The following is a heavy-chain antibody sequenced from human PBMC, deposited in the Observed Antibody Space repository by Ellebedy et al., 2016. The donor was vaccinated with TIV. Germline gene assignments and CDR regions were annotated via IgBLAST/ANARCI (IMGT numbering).Heavy chain of an antibody. CDR3: ARDSRDCTGGSCYRTFDY. CDR1: GGSINSYF. J-gene: IGHJ4*02. Sequence: MPSETLSLTCTVSGGSINSYFWSWIRQPPGKGLEWIGYIYYNGSTNYNPSLKSRVSISLDTSKNQFSLKLSSVTAADTAIYYCARDSRDCTGGSCYRTFDYWGQGTLVTVSS. D-gene: IGHD2-15*01. CDR2: IYYNGST. V-gene: IGHV4-59*01.